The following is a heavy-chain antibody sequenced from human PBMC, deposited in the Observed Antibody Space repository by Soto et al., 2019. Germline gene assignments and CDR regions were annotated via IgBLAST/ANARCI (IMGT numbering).Heavy chain of an antibody. J-gene: IGHJ4*02. CDR1: GFSLRNSGVG. CDR2: IYWDDDK. CDR3: AHLTTGGFYFDY. V-gene: IGHV2-5*02. Sequence: QITLKESGPTLVKPTQPLTLTCTFSGFSLRNSGVGVGWIRQPPGKALEWLALIYWDDDKGYSPSLKSRLTITKDTSKNQVVLTMTNMDPVDTATYYCAHLTTGGFYFDYWGQGTLVTVSS. D-gene: IGHD4-17*01.